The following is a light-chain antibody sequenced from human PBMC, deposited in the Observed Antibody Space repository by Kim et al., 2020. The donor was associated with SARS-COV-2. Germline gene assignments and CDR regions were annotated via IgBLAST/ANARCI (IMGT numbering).Light chain of an antibody. Sequence: GQSITISCSGTSSDVGYDNYVSWYQQHPGKAPKLMIYDVRNRPSGVSNRFSGSKSDNTASLTISGLQADDEADYYCASYTSSTTIVFGTGTKVTVL. J-gene: IGLJ1*01. CDR2: DVR. CDR1: SSDVGYDNY. CDR3: ASYTSSTTIV. V-gene: IGLV2-14*03.